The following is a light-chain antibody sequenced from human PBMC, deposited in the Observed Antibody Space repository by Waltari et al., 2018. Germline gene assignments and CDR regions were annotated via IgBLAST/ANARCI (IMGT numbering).Light chain of an antibody. V-gene: IGKV3-20*01. CDR3: QQHTGSPPAYT. J-gene: IGKJ2*01. CDR2: GAS. Sequence: PGERATLSCRASQSVSSNYLAWYQQKPGQAPRLLIYGASSRATGIPDRFSGRGSGTDFTLTISRLEPEDFAVYYCQQHTGSPPAYTFGQGTKLEIK. CDR1: QSVSSNY.